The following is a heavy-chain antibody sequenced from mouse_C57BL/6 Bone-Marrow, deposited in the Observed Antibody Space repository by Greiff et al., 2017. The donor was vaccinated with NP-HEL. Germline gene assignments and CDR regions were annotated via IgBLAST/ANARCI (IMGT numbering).Heavy chain of an antibody. CDR1: GFTFTNTY. Sequence: VQLQPSVASLVRPGASVTLSCTASGFTFTNTYMPLLKPRPVQVLSWIGRIDPANGNTKYAPKFQGKATITADTSSNTAYLQLSSLTSEDTAIYYCARSYYYGSFAYWGQGTLVTVSA. D-gene: IGHD1-1*01. CDR2: IDPANGNT. J-gene: IGHJ3*01. V-gene: IGHV14-3*01. CDR3: ARSYYYGSFAY.